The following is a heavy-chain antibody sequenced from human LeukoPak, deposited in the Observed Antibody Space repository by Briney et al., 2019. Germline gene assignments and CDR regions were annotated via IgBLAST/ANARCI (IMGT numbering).Heavy chain of an antibody. CDR1: GYSISSGYC. Sequence: SEXLSLTCTVSGYSISSGYCWGWIRQPPGKGLEWIGSIYHSGSTYYNPSLKSRVTISVDTSKNQFSLKLSSVTAADTAVYYCARRNYGGIGYWGQGTLVTVSS. CDR2: IYHSGST. V-gene: IGHV4-38-2*02. D-gene: IGHD4-23*01. CDR3: ARRNYGGIGY. J-gene: IGHJ4*02.